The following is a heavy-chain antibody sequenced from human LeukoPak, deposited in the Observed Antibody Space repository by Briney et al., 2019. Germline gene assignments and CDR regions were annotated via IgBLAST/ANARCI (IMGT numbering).Heavy chain of an antibody. CDR3: ARGLVVAATHFDY. CDR1: GFTFSSYS. Sequence: PGGSLRLSCAASGFTFSSYSMNWVRQAPGKGLEWVSSISSSSSYIYYADSVKARFTISRDNAKNSLYLQMNSLRAEDTAVYYCARGLVVAATHFDYWGQGTLVTVSS. D-gene: IGHD2-15*01. V-gene: IGHV3-21*01. CDR2: ISSSSSYI. J-gene: IGHJ4*02.